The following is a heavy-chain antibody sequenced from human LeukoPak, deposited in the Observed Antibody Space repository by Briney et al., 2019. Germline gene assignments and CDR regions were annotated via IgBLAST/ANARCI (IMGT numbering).Heavy chain of an antibody. D-gene: IGHD1-26*01. CDR3: ASLIVGATTRRMGSYSYYFDY. J-gene: IGHJ4*02. CDR1: GGSFSGYY. Sequence: SETLSLTCAVYGGSFSGYYWSWIRQPPGKGLEWIGEINHSGSTNYNPSLKSRVTISVDTSKNQFSLKLSSVTAADTAVYYCASLIVGATTRRMGSYSYYFDYWGQGTLVTVSS. CDR2: INHSGST. V-gene: IGHV4-34*01.